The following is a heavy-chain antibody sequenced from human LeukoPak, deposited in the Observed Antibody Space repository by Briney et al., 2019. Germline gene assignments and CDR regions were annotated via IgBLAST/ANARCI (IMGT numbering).Heavy chain of an antibody. CDR2: IYYSGST. J-gene: IGHJ6*03. Sequence: SETLSLTCTVSGGSISSYYWSWIRQPPGKGLEWIGYIYYSGSTNYNPSRKSRVNISVDTSKNQFSLKLSSVTAADTAVYYCARHHCSSTSCYANYYYMDVWGKGTTVTVSS. CDR1: GGSISSYY. V-gene: IGHV4-59*08. D-gene: IGHD2-2*01. CDR3: ARHHCSSTSCYANYYYMDV.